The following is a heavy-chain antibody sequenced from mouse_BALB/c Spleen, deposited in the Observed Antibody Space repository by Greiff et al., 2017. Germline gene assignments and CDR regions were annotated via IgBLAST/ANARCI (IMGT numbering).Heavy chain of an antibody. CDR1: GYSITSDYA. CDR2: ISYSGST. D-gene: IGHD2-4*01. Sequence: EVKLQESGPGLVKPSQSLSLTCTVTGYSITSDYAWNWIRQFPGNKLEWMGYISYSGSTSYNPSLKSRISITRDTSKNQFFLQLNSVTTEDTATYYCARGDYDYDVGAYWGQGTLVTVSA. CDR3: ARGDYDYDVGAY. V-gene: IGHV3-2*02. J-gene: IGHJ3*01.